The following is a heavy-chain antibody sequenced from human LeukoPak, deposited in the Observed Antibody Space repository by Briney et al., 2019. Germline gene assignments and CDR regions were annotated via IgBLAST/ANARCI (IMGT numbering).Heavy chain of an antibody. CDR1: GGSFSGYY. V-gene: IGHV4-34*01. J-gene: IGHJ4*02. Sequence: SETLSLTCAVYGGSFSGYYWSWIHQPPGKGLEWIGEINHSGRTNYNPSLKSRVTISVDTSKNQFSLNLNSVTAADTAVYYCARAAEPTVIGYWGQGTLVTVSS. CDR3: ARAAEPTVIGY. D-gene: IGHD4-17*01. CDR2: INHSGRT.